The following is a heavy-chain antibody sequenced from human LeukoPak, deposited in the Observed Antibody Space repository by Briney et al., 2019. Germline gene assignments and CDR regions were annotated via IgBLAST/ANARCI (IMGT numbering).Heavy chain of an antibody. J-gene: IGHJ4*02. V-gene: IGHV1-2*06. CDR3: ASLGGTYYYDSSDSYYFDY. CDR1: GYTFTGYY. CDR2: INPNSGGT. Sequence: ASVKVSCKASGYTFTGYYMHWVRQAPGQGLEWMGRINPNSGGTNYAQKFQGRVTMTRDTSISTAYMELSRLRSDDTAVYYCASLGGTYYYDSSDSYYFDYWGQGTLVTVSS. D-gene: IGHD3-22*01.